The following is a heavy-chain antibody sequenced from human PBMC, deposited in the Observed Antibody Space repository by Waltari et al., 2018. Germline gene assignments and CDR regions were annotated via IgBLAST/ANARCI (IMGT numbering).Heavy chain of an antibody. CDR2: IYYSGET. J-gene: IGHJ5*02. V-gene: IGHV4-39*01. Sequence: QLQLQESGPGLVKPSETLSLTCTVAGGSISSRRYCWGWIRQPPGKGLEWIGSIYYSGETYYNPSLKSRVTISVDTSKNQFSLKMSSVTAADTAVYYCARPARVRGAANWFDPWGQGTLVTVSS. D-gene: IGHD3-10*01. CDR3: ARPARVRGAANWFDP. CDR1: GGSISSRRYC.